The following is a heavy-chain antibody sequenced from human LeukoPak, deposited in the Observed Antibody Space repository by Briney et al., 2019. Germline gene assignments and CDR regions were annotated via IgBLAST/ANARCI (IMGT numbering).Heavy chain of an antibody. V-gene: IGHV4-61*02. CDR2: VYTSGST. J-gene: IGHJ4*02. CDR3: ARHTVYGDYEDY. D-gene: IGHD4-17*01. Sequence: SETLSLTCTVSGGSISSGGYYWSWIRQPAGKGLEWIGRVYTSGSTNYNPSLKSRVTISVDTSKNQFSLKLSSVTAADTAVYYCARHTVYGDYEDYWGQGTLVTVSS. CDR1: GGSISSGGYY.